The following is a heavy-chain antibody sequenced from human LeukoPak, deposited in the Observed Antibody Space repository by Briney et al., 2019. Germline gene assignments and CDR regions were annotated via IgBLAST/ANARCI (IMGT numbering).Heavy chain of an antibody. Sequence: GGSLRLSCAASGFTFSSYAMSWVRQAPGKGLEWVSAISGSGGSTYYADSVKGRFTISRDNSKNTLYLQMNSLRAEDTAVYYCAKGFDYGDYAATNFEYWGQGTLVTVSS. CDR2: ISGSGGST. D-gene: IGHD4-17*01. CDR1: GFTFSSYA. CDR3: AKGFDYGDYAATNFEY. J-gene: IGHJ4*02. V-gene: IGHV3-23*01.